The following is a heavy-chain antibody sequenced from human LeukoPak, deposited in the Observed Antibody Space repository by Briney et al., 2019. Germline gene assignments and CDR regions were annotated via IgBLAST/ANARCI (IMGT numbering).Heavy chain of an antibody. CDR3: ARVLLFSFDY. CDR1: GGSISSYY. J-gene: IGHJ4*02. CDR2: IYYSGST. D-gene: IGHD2-21*01. V-gene: IGHV4-59*01. Sequence: PSETLSLTCTVSGGSISSYYWSWLRQPPGKGLEWIGYIYYSGSTNYNPSLKSRVTISVDTSKNQFSLKLSSVTAADTAVYYCARVLLFSFDYWGQGTLVTVSS.